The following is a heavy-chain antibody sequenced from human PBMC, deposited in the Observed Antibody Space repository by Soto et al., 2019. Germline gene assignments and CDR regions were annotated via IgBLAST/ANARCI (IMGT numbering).Heavy chain of an antibody. CDR2: IYYSGST. CDR3: AGGEMATIQDAFDI. CDR1: GGSISSYD. Sequence: SETLCLTCTVAGGSISSYDWSWIRQNPGKGLEWIGYIYYSGSTNYNPSLKSRVTISVDTSKNQFSLKLSSVTAADTAVYYCAGGEMATIQDAFDIWGQGTMVTVSS. D-gene: IGHD5-12*01. V-gene: IGHV4-59*12. J-gene: IGHJ3*02.